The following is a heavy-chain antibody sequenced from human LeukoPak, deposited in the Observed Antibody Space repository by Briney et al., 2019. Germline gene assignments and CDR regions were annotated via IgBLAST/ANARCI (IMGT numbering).Heavy chain of an antibody. CDR3: ATGEGRSYYDSRGYYSDI. J-gene: IGHJ3*02. V-gene: IGHV3-48*03. D-gene: IGHD3-22*01. CDR2: ISSSGTSI. Sequence: PGGSLRLSCAASGFTFSSYEMKWVRQAPGKGLEWVSYISSSGTSIYYADSVKGRFTISRDNAKNSLYLQMNSLRAEDTAVYYCATGEGRSYYDSRGYYSDIWGQGTMVTVSS. CDR1: GFTFSSYE.